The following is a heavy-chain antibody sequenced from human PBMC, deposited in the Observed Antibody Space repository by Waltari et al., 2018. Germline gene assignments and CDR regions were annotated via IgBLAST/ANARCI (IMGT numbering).Heavy chain of an antibody. CDR2: IYSGGST. V-gene: IGHV3-53*01. CDR1: GFTVSSNY. Sequence: EVQLVESGGGLIQPGGSLRLSCAASGFTVSSNYMSWVRQAPGKGLEWVSVIYSGGSTYYADSVKGRFTISRDNSKNTLYLQMNSLRAEETAVYYCARDQSGSDYYYYGMDVWGQGTTVTVSS. D-gene: IGHD3-10*01. J-gene: IGHJ6*02. CDR3: ARDQSGSDYYYYGMDV.